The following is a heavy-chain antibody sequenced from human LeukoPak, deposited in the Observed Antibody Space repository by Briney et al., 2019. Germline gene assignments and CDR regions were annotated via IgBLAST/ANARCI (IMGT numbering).Heavy chain of an antibody. V-gene: IGHV3-30*02. CDR1: GFTFSSYG. D-gene: IGHD1-26*01. Sequence: GGSLRLSCAASGFTFSSYGMHWVRQAPGKGLEWVAFIRYDGSNKYYADSVKGRFTISRDNSKNTLYLQMNSLRAEDTAVYYCARSYMVGYITRAFDIWGQGTMVTVSS. J-gene: IGHJ3*02. CDR2: IRYDGSNK. CDR3: ARSYMVGYITRAFDI.